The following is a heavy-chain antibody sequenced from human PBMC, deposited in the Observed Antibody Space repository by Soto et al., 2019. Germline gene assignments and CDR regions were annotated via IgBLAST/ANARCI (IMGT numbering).Heavy chain of an antibody. V-gene: IGHV1-3*05. CDR1: GYTFSTYA. Sequence: QVQLVQSGAEERKPGASVKVSCKASGYTFSTYAMHWVRRAPGQSLEWMGWFSGGNGNIKYSQKFEGRVTITTDTAASTAYMELNMLRSEDTAVYYCARGNVRGGCLDYWGQGTLVSVSS. CDR2: FSGGNGNI. D-gene: IGHD3-10*01. J-gene: IGHJ4*02. CDR3: ARGNVRGGCLDY.